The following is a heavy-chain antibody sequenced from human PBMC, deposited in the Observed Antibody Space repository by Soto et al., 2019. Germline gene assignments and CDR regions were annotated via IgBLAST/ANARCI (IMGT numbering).Heavy chain of an antibody. Sequence: GGSLRLSCAASGFTFSSYGMHWVRQAPGKGLEWVAVISYDGSNKYYADSVKGRFTISRDNSKNTLYLQMNSLRAEDTAVYYCAKDRNWNDDYFDYWGQGTLVTVS. CDR2: ISYDGSNK. CDR3: AKDRNWNDDYFDY. V-gene: IGHV3-30*18. D-gene: IGHD1-1*01. CDR1: GFTFSSYG. J-gene: IGHJ4*02.